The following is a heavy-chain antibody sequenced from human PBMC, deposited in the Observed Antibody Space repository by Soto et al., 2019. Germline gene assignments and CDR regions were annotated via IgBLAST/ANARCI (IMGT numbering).Heavy chain of an antibody. CDR2: ISSSSSYI. V-gene: IGHV3-21*01. J-gene: IGHJ4*02. CDR3: AREYIVATNPFDY. CDR1: GFTFSSYS. Sequence: GGSLRLSCAASGFTFSSYSMNWVRQAPGKGLEWVSSISSSSSYIYYADSVKGRFTISRDNAKNSLYLQMNSLRAEDTAVYYFAREYIVATNPFDYWGQGTLVTVSS. D-gene: IGHD5-12*01.